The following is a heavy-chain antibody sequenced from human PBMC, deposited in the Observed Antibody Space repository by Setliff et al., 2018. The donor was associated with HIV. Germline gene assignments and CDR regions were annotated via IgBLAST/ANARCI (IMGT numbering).Heavy chain of an antibody. CDR2: IIPMSGVP. J-gene: IGHJ4*02. Sequence: SVKVSCKASGYTFTSYGISWVRQAPGQGLEWMGGIIPMSGVPKYAQKFQGRVTITADKSTSTAYMELSSLRSEDTALYYCAGSILTGYYTFGADYWGQGTLVTVSS. V-gene: IGHV1-69*10. D-gene: IGHD3-9*01. CDR1: GYTFTSYG. CDR3: AGSILTGYYTFGADY.